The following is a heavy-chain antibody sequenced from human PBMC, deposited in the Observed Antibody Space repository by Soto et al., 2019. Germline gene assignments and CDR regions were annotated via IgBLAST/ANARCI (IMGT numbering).Heavy chain of an antibody. CDR3: ARHNYGSGSTYFDY. V-gene: IGHV4-59*08. Sequence: SETLSLTCTVSGGSISSYYWSWIRQPPGKGLEWIGYIYYSGSTNYNPSLKSRVTISVDTSKNQFSLKLNSMTATDTAVYYCARHNYGSGSTYFDYWGQGTLVTVSS. CDR1: GGSISSYY. D-gene: IGHD3-10*01. CDR2: IYYSGST. J-gene: IGHJ4*02.